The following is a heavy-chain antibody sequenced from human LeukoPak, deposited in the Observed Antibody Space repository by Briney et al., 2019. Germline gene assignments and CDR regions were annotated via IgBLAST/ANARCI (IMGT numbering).Heavy chain of an antibody. J-gene: IGHJ4*02. CDR2: INAYNGNT. CDR3: ARVARMVRGVIMGPSDY. Sequence: VASVKVSCKASGYTFNNYGISWVRQAPGQGLEWMGWINAYNGNTNYAQKLQGRVTMTTDTSTSTAYMELRSLRSDDTAVYYCARVARMVRGVIMGPSDYWGQGTLVTVSS. V-gene: IGHV1-18*01. CDR1: GYTFNNYG. D-gene: IGHD3-10*01.